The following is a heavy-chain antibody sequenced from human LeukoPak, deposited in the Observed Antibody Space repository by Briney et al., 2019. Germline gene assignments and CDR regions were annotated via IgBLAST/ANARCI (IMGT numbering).Heavy chain of an antibody. CDR2: IRGGGGST. V-gene: IGHV3-23*01. CDR1: GFTFSSYA. CDR3: AKSAQGSTVLTPFDY. J-gene: IGHJ4*02. D-gene: IGHD4-23*01. Sequence: GGSLRLSCAASGFTFSSYAMGWVRQAPGKGLEWVSVIRGGGGSTFYADSVKGRFTISRDNSKKTLYLQMNSLRAEDTAVYYCAKSAQGSTVLTPFDYWGQGTLVTVSS.